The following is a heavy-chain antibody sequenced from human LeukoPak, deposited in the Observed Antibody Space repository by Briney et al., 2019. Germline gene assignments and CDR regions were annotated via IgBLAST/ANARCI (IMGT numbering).Heavy chain of an antibody. CDR3: AHRPGRGIPAAH. CDR1: GFSLSTSGVG. Sequence: SGPTLVNPTQTLTLACTFSGFSLSTSGVGVGWIRQPPGKALEWLAIIYWDDDKRYSPFLKSRLTISKDTSKNQVVLTMTNMDPVDTATYYCAHRPGRGIPAAHWGQGTLVTVSS. D-gene: IGHD2-21*01. CDR2: IYWDDDK. J-gene: IGHJ4*02. V-gene: IGHV2-5*02.